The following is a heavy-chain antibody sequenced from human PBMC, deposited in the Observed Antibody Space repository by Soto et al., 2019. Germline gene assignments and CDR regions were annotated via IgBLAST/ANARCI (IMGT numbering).Heavy chain of an antibody. J-gene: IGHJ6*02. V-gene: IGHV3-30*18. CDR1: GFTFSSYG. CDR2: ISYDGSNK. Sequence: GGSLRLSCAASGFTFSSYGMHWVRQAPGKGLEWVAVISYDGSNKYYADSVKGRFTISRDNSKNTLYLQMNSLRAEDTAVYYCAKEEGYSDGYYYYYYGMDVWGQGTTVTVSS. CDR3: AKEEGYSDGYYYYYYGMDV. D-gene: IGHD5-18*01.